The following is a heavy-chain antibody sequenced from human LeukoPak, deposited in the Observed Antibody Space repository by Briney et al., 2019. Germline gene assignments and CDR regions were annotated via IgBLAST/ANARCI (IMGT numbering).Heavy chain of an antibody. V-gene: IGHV3-48*03. CDR2: ISSSGSTI. D-gene: IGHD6-19*01. CDR3: ARGGWYPYYFDY. CDR1: GFTFSSYE. Sequence: QPGGSLRLPCAASGFTFSSYEMNWVRQAPGKGLEWVSYISSSGSTIYYADSVKGRFTISRDNAKNSLYLQMNSLRAEDTAVYYCARGGWYPYYFDYWGQGTLVTVSS. J-gene: IGHJ4*02.